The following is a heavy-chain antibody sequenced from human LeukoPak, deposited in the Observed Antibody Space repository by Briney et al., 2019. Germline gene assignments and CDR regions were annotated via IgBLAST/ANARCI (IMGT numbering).Heavy chain of an antibody. J-gene: IGHJ4*02. V-gene: IGHV4-39*07. D-gene: IGHD3-10*01. CDR3: ARVGYFGSGNYYNDRGAFDY. CDR1: GGSISSSSYY. CDR2: IYYSGST. Sequence: SETLSLTCTVSGGSISSSSYYWGWIRQPPGKGLEGIGSIYYSGSTYYNPSLKSRVTISVDTSKNQFSLKLGSVTAADTAVYYCARVGYFGSGNYYNDRGAFDYWGQGTLVTVSS.